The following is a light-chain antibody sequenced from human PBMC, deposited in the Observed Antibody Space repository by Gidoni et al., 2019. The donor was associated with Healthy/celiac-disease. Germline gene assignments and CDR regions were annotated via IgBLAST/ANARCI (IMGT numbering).Light chain of an antibody. Sequence: AIRMTQSPSSFSASTGVRVTITCRASQGISSYLAWYQQKPGKAPKLLIYAASTLQSGVPSRISGSGSGTDFTLTISCLQSEDFATYYCQQYYSYPLFGGGTKVEIK. J-gene: IGKJ4*01. V-gene: IGKV1-8*01. CDR2: AAS. CDR1: QGISSY. CDR3: QQYYSYPL.